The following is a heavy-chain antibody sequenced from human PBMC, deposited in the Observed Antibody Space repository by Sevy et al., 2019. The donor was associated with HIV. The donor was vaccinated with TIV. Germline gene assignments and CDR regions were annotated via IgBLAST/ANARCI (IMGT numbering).Heavy chain of an antibody. CDR1: GFAFSTHA. D-gene: IGHD1-26*01. CDR3: ARDGGYSIKWYPLY. Sequence: GGSLRLSCAASGFAFSTHAMHWVRQAPGKGLEWVAVISYEGTETYYAASVGGRFTISRENSKNMVSLQINSLKPEDTAVYYCARDGGYSIKWYPLYWGHGTLVTVSS. J-gene: IGHJ4*01. V-gene: IGHV3-30-3*01. CDR2: ISYEGTET.